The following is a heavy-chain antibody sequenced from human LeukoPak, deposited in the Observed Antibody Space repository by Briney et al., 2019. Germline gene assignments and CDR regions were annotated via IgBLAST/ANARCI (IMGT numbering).Heavy chain of an antibody. CDR3: ARVDSASALHF. J-gene: IGHJ4*02. CDR2: IWYDGSKK. V-gene: IGHV3-33*01. Sequence: GGSLRLSCAASGFTFSGSGMHWVRQAPGKGLEWVAIIWYDGSKKYYADSVKGRFTISRDNSKNTLYLEMNSLRAEDTAVYYCARVDSASALHFWGQGTLVTVSS. CDR1: GFTFSGSG. D-gene: IGHD4-11*01.